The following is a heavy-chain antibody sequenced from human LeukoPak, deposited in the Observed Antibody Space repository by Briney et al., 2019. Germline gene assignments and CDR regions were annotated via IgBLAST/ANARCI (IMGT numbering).Heavy chain of an antibody. V-gene: IGHV1-46*01. CDR1: GYIFITHY. Sequence: ASVKVSCKASGYIFITHYIHWVRQAPGQGLEWMGIINPSGGVTYYGQNFQGRVTMTRDTSTSTVYMELSSLISEDTAVYYCARGSREALALYDSSGHYYNWFDPWGQGTLVTVSS. CDR3: ARGSREALALYDSSGHYYNWFDP. D-gene: IGHD3-22*01. CDR2: INPSGGVT. J-gene: IGHJ5*02.